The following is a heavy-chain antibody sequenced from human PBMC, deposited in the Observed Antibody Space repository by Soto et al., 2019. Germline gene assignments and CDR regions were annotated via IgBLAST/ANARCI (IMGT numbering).Heavy chain of an antibody. CDR3: ARRSIAVAGTGDY. D-gene: IGHD6-19*01. J-gene: IGHJ4*02. CDR1: GYSFTSYW. CDR2: IDPSDSYT. Sequence: GESLKIFCKGSGYSFTSYWLSWVRQMPGKGLEWMGRIDPSDSYTNYSPSFQGHVTISADKSISTAYLQWSSLKASDTAMYYCARRSIAVAGTGDYWGQGTLVTVSS. V-gene: IGHV5-10-1*01.